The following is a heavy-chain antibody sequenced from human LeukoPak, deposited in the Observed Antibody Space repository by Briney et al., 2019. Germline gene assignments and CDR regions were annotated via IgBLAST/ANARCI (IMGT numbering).Heavy chain of an antibody. CDR3: ARDRHYYGSGSYDY. CDR2: IIPIFGTA. V-gene: IGHV1-69*13. D-gene: IGHD3-10*01. Sequence: SVKVSCKASGGTFSSYAISWVRQAPGQGLEWMGGIIPIFGTANYAQKFQGRVTITADESTSTAYMELSSLRSEDTAVYYCARDRHYYGSGSYDYWGQGTLVTGSS. J-gene: IGHJ4*02. CDR1: GGTFSSYA.